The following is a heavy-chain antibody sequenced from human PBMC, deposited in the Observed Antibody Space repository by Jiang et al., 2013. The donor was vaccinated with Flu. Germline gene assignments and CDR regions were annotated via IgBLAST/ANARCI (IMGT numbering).Heavy chain of an antibody. D-gene: IGHD2-15*01. Sequence: VQLLESGGGLVQPGGSLRLSCAASGLTVSSNYMSWVRQAPGKGLEWVSVIYSGGSTHYADSVKGRFTISRDNSKNTLYLQMNSLRAEDTAVYYCARDRVHCSGGSGGFCYLWYYYGMDVWGQGTSVTVSS. CDR1: GLTVSSNY. CDR2: IYSGGST. V-gene: IGHV3-66*01. CDR3: ARDRVHCSGGSGGFCYLWYYYGMDV. J-gene: IGHJ6*02.